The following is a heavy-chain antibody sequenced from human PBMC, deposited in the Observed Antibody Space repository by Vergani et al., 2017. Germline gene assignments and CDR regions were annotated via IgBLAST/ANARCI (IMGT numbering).Heavy chain of an antibody. CDR1: GGSISSSSYY. CDR3: ATGGYYDSSGYYGI. CDR2: IYYSGST. V-gene: IGHV4-39*01. J-gene: IGHJ3*02. D-gene: IGHD3-22*01. Sequence: QLQLQESGPGLVKPSETLSLTCTVSGGSISSSSYYWGWIRQPPGKGLEWIGSIYYSGSTYYNPSLKSRVTISVDPSKNQFSLKLSSVTAADTAVYYCATGGYYDSSGYYGIWGQGTMVTVSS.